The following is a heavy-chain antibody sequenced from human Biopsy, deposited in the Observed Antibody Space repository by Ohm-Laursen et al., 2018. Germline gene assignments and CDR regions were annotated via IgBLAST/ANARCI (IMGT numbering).Heavy chain of an antibody. J-gene: IGHJ4*02. D-gene: IGHD1-1*01. CDR1: GYTFTGQY. CDR3: AADINVWNVNY. V-gene: IGHV1-24*01. Sequence: AASVKVSCKASGYTFTGQYLHWVRQAPGKGLEWMGGFAPENGKTVYAQNFQARVSMTEDTSTDTAYMELRSLRSEDTAVYYCAADINVWNVNYWGQGTQVTVSS. CDR2: FAPENGKT.